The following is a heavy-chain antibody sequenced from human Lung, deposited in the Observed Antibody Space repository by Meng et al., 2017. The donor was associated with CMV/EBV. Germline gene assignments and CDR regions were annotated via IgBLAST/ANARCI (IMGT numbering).Heavy chain of an antibody. D-gene: IGHD5-18*01. CDR1: GGSISSGDYY. V-gene: IGHV4-30-4*08. J-gene: IGHJ4*02. CDR2: IYYSGST. Sequence: QGQLQELGPGLVKPSPTLSLTCTVSGGSISSGDYYWSWIRQPPGKGLEWIGYIYYSGSTYYNPSLKSRVTISVDTSKNQISLKLSAVTAADTAVYYCARALDTAMVTFDYWGQGTLVTVSS. CDR3: ARALDTAMVTFDY.